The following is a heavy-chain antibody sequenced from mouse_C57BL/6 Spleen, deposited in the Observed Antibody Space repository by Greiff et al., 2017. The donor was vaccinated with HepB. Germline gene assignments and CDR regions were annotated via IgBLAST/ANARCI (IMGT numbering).Heavy chain of an antibody. J-gene: IGHJ4*01. D-gene: IGHD1-1*01. CDR1: GYTLPSYW. V-gene: IGHV1-55*01. CDR2: IYPGSGST. Sequence: QVQLQQPGAELVKPGASVKMSCKASGYTLPSYWITWVKQRPGQGLEWIGDIYPGSGSTNYNEKFKSKATLTVDTSSSTAYMQLSSLTSEDSPVYYCARWGSSYAMDYWGQGTSVTVSS. CDR3: ARWGSSYAMDY.